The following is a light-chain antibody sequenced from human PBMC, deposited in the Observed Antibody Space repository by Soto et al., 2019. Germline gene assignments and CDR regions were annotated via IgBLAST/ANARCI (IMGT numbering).Light chain of an antibody. CDR2: SNN. Sequence: SVLAQPPSASGTPGQRVTISCSGSSSNSGSNYVYWYQQLPGTAPKLLIYSNNQRPSGVPDRFSGSKSGTSASLAMSGLRSEDEADYYCAAWDDSLSGGVFGTGTKVTVL. CDR1: SSNSGSNY. CDR3: AAWDDSLSGGV. J-gene: IGLJ1*01. V-gene: IGLV1-47*02.